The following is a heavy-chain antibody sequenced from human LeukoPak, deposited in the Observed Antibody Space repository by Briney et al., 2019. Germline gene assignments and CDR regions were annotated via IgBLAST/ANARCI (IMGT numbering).Heavy chain of an antibody. D-gene: IGHD3-9*01. CDR2: ISRGGNT. V-gene: IGHV4-38-2*01. J-gene: IGHJ4*02. CDR1: GGSISSGSY. CDR3: ARRNYDVLTAYYTFDY. Sequence: SETLSLTCAVSGGSISSGSYCGWIRQPPGKGLEWIGTISRGGNTYYNPSLKSRVTISVDTSKNQFSLKLTSVTAADTAVYYCARRNYDVLTAYYTFDYWGRGTLVTVSS.